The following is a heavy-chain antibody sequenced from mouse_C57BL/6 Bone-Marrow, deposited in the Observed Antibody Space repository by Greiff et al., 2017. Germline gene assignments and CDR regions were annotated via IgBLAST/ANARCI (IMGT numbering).Heavy chain of an antibody. V-gene: IGHV1-55*01. Sequence: VQLQQPGAELVKPGASVKMSCKASGYTFTSYWITWVKQRPGQGLEWIGDIYPTSGRTNYNEKFKSKAILTVDTSSNTAYMQRSSLPSEDSAVFYCARSGPLGRSFDYWGQGTTLTVSS. CDR2: IYPTSGRT. J-gene: IGHJ2*01. CDR3: ARSGPLGRSFDY. CDR1: GYTFTSYW. D-gene: IGHD4-1*01.